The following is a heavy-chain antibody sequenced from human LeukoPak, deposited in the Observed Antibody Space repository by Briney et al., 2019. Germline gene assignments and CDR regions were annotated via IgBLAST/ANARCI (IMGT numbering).Heavy chain of an antibody. D-gene: IGHD1-26*01. CDR2: ISAYNGKT. Sequence: ASVNVSCKPSRYSFPSYGLSWVGQAPRRGGEWVGWISAYNGKTHHAPKPQGRVTLTTDTSTSTAYMELRSLRSDDTAAYYCARGLLVGAAGVGYWGQGTLVTVPS. CDR1: RYSFPSYG. V-gene: IGHV1-18*01. CDR3: ARGLLVGAAGVGY. J-gene: IGHJ4*02.